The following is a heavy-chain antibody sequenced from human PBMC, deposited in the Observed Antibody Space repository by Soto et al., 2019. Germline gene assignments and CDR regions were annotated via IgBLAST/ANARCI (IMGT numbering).Heavy chain of an antibody. J-gene: IGHJ4*02. V-gene: IGHV4-59*08. D-gene: IGHD1-26*01. Sequence: SEKLSLTCTVSGGSISSYYWSWIRQPPGKGLEWIGYIYYSGSTNYNPSLKSRVTISVDTSKNQFSLKLSSVTAADTAVYYCARRYGGKLDYWGQGTLVTVS. CDR3: ARRYGGKLDY. CDR1: GGSISSYY. CDR2: IYYSGST.